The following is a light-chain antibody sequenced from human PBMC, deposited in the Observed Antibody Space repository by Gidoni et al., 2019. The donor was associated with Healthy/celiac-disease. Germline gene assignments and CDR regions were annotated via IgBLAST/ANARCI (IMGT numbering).Light chain of an antibody. CDR2: DAS. Sequence: AIQLTQSPSSLSASVGDRVTITCRASQGFSSALAWYQQKPGKAPKLLTYDASSLESGVPSRFSGSGSGTDFTLTISSLQPEDFATYYCQQFNSYPHGYTFGQGTKLEIK. V-gene: IGKV1-13*02. CDR3: QQFNSYPHGYT. CDR1: QGFSSA. J-gene: IGKJ2*01.